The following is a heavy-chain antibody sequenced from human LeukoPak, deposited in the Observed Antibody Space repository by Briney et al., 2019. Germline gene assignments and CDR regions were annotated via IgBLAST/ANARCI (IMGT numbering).Heavy chain of an antibody. J-gene: IGHJ4*02. CDR3: AKDGQIAAAAYYFDY. V-gene: IGHV3-30*18. D-gene: IGHD6-13*01. Sequence: GGSLRLSCAASGLTFRSYSMHWVRQAPGKGLEWVAVIASDGRDKHYVDSVKGRFTISRENSKNTLYLQVNSLRAEDTAVYYCAKDGQIAAAAYYFDYWGQGTLVTVSS. CDR1: GLTFRSYS. CDR2: IASDGRDK.